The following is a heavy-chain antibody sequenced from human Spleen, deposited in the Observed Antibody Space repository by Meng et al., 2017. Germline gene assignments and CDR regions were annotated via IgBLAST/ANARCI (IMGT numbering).Heavy chain of an antibody. CDR3: ARDVQYFDISSGSYNFNGMDV. Sequence: GESLKISCAASGFTFSTYWMSWVRQAPGKGLECVANIKEDESEEYYLESVKGRFTISRDNARNSLDLQMISLRAEDSAVYYCARDVQYFDISSGSYNFNGMDVWGQGTTVTVSS. V-gene: IGHV3-7*01. CDR2: IKEDESEE. J-gene: IGHJ6*02. D-gene: IGHD3-3*01. CDR1: GFTFSTYW.